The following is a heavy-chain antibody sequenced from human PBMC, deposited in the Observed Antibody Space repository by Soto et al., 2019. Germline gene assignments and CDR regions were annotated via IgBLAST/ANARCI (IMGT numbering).Heavy chain of an antibody. CDR1: GGSISSGGYY. Sequence: QVQLQESGPGLVKPSQTLSLTCTVSGGSISSGGYYWSWIRQHPGKGLEWIGYIYYSGTTYYTHYIPSLKSRVTISVDTSKNQFSLKLSSVTAADTAVYYCAREPLTWGQGTLVTVSS. V-gene: IGHV4-31*03. CDR3: AREPLT. CDR2: IYYSGTT. J-gene: IGHJ4*02.